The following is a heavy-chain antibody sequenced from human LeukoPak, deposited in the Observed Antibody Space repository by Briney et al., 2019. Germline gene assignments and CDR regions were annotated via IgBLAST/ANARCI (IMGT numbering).Heavy chain of an antibody. CDR1: GYTFTSYY. V-gene: IGHV1-46*01. CDR2: INPSGGST. CDR3: AILTGTGPIGYYYYGMDV. J-gene: IGHJ6*02. Sequence: ASVKVSCKASGYTFTSYYMHWVRQAPGQGLEWMGIINPSGGSTSYAQKFQGRVTMTRDTSTSTVYMELSSLRSEDTAVYYCAILTGTGPIGYYYYGMDVWGQGTTVTVSS. D-gene: IGHD3/OR15-3a*01.